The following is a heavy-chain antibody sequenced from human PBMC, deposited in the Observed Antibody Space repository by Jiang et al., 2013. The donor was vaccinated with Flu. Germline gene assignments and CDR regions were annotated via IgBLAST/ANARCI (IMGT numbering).Heavy chain of an antibody. CDR3: ARKGQQWHTPYNWFDP. CDR2: INHSGST. V-gene: IGHV4-34*01. J-gene: IGHJ5*02. CDR1: GGSFSGYY. Sequence: VALLKPSETLSLTCAVYGGSFSGYYWSWIRQPPGKGLEWIGEINHSGSTNYNPSLKSRVTISVDTSKNQFSLKLSSVTAADTAVYYCARKGQQWHTPYNWFDPWGQGTLVTVSS. D-gene: IGHD6-19*01.